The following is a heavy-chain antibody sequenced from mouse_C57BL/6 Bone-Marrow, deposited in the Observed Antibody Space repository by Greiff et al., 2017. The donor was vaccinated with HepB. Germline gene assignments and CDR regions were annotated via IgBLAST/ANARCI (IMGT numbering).Heavy chain of an antibody. V-gene: IGHV1-64*01. CDR3: ALYDYDGAWFAY. CDR2: IHPNSGST. Sequence: QVQLQQPGAELVKPGASVKLSCKASGYTFTSYWMHWVKQRPGQGLEWIGMIHPNSGSTNYNEKFKSKATLTVDKSSSTAYMQLSSLTSEDSAVYYCALYDYDGAWFAYWGQGTLVTVSA. J-gene: IGHJ3*01. CDR1: GYTFTSYW. D-gene: IGHD2-4*01.